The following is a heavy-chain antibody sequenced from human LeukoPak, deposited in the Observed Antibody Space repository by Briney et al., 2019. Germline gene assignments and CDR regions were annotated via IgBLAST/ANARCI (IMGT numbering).Heavy chain of an antibody. CDR1: GYTFTSYD. Sequence: ASVKVSCKASGYTFTSYDINWVRQAPGQGLEWMGWMNPNGGNTGYAQKFQGRVTMTRNTSISTAYMELSSLRSEDTAVYYCARGKSGRHCSGGSCYVDYYYMDVWGKGTTVTVSS. V-gene: IGHV1-8*01. CDR2: MNPNGGNT. J-gene: IGHJ6*03. CDR3: ARGKSGRHCSGGSCYVDYYYMDV. D-gene: IGHD2-15*01.